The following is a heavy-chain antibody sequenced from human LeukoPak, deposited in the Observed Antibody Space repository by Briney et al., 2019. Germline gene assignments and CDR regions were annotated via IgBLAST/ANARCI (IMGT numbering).Heavy chain of an antibody. Sequence: ASVXXXXXXSGYTFTSYDXXXXRXAXGQXLXXXXWISAYNGNTNYAQKLQGRVTMTTDTSTSTAYMELRSLRSDDTAVYYCARGRVAAGTRYFDYWGQGTLVTVSS. J-gene: IGHJ4*02. D-gene: IGHD6-13*01. CDR1: GYTFTSYD. CDR3: ARGRVAAGTRYFDY. V-gene: IGHV1-18*01. CDR2: ISAYNGNT.